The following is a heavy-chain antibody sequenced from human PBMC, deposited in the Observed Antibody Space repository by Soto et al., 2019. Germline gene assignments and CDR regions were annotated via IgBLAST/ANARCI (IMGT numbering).Heavy chain of an antibody. CDR1: GFTFSSYG. V-gene: IGHV3-30*18. CDR3: AKDLGSSYGDYRLPRYGMDV. CDR2: ISYDGSNK. J-gene: IGHJ6*02. D-gene: IGHD4-17*01. Sequence: PGGSLRLSCAASGFTFSSYGMHWVRQAPGKGLEWVAVISYDGSNKYYADSVKGRFTISRDNSKNTLYLQMNSLRAEDTAVYYCAKDLGSSYGDYRLPRYGMDVWGPGPTVTVS.